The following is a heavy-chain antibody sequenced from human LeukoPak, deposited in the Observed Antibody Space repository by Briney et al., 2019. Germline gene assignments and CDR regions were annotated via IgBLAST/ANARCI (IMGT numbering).Heavy chain of an antibody. V-gene: IGHV1-2*02. CDR3: ARDLDGSSGCDY. Sequence: ASVKVSCKASGGTFSSYAISWVRQAPGQGLEWMGWINPNSGGTNYAQKFQGRVTMTSDTSISTAYIELTRLRSDDTAVYYCARDLDGSSGCDYWGQGTLVTVSS. CDR1: GGTFSSYA. D-gene: IGHD6-13*01. CDR2: INPNSGGT. J-gene: IGHJ4*02.